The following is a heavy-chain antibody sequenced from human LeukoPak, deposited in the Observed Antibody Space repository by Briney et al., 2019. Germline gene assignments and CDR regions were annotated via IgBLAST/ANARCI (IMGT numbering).Heavy chain of an antibody. Sequence: GGSLRLSCAASGFTFSSYSMNWVRQAPGKGLEWVSSISSSSSYIYYADSVKGRFTISRDNAKNSLYLQMNSLRAEDTAVYYCARVRLRSGAFDIWGQGTMVSVSS. CDR2: ISSSSSYI. D-gene: IGHD4-17*01. CDR1: GFTFSSYS. J-gene: IGHJ3*02. V-gene: IGHV3-21*01. CDR3: ARVRLRSGAFDI.